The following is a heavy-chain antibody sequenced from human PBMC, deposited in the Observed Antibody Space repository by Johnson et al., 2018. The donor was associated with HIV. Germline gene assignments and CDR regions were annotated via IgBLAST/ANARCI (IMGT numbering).Heavy chain of an antibody. J-gene: IGHJ3*02. CDR2: ISWDGGST. Sequence: VQLVESGGVVVQPGGSLRLSCAASGFTFDDYAMHWVRQPPGKGLEWVSLISWDGGSTYYGDSVKGRFTISRDNSKNSLYLQMNSLRAEDTALYYCANGGNTAASACEIWGQGTMVTVSS. CDR3: ANGGNTAASACEI. D-gene: IGHD1-14*01. V-gene: IGHV3-43D*03. CDR1: GFTFDDYA.